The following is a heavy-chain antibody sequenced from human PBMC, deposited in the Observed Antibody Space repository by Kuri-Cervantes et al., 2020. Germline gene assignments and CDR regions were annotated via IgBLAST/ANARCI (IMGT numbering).Heavy chain of an antibody. CDR1: GGSFSGYY. J-gene: IGHJ4*02. Sequence: SETLSLTCAVYGGSFSGYYWSWIRQPPGKGLEWIGEINHSGSTYYNPSLQSRVTISPDTSKNQFSLKLGSVTAADTALYYCARAPPYSYDSSGYPLYYFDYWGQGTLVTVSS. CDR2: INHSGST. D-gene: IGHD3-22*01. CDR3: ARAPPYSYDSSGYPLYYFDY. V-gene: IGHV4-34*01.